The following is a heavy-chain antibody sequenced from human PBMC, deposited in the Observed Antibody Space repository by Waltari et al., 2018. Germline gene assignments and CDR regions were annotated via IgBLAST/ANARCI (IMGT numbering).Heavy chain of an antibody. V-gene: IGHV4-38-2*01. CDR2: IYHSGST. J-gene: IGHJ3*02. D-gene: IGHD3-3*01. Sequence: QVQLQESGPGLVKSSETLSPTCDFSGYSISSGYCWAWIRTPPGKGLEWIGSIYHSGSTYYNPSLKSRVTISVETSKNQFSLKLSSVTAADTAVYYCASSGYSQFWSGYPDAFDIWGQGTMVTVSS. CDR1: GYSISSGYC. CDR3: ASSGYSQFWSGYPDAFDI.